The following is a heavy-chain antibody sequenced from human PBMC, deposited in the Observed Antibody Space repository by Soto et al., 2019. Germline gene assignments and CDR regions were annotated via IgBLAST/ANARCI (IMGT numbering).Heavy chain of an antibody. Sequence: QVQLVESGGGVVQPGRSLRLSCAASGFTFSSYAMHWVRQAPGKGLEWVAVISYDGSNKYYADSVKGRFTISRDNSKNTLYLQMNSLRAEDTAVYYCARDRNPVLDYWGQGTLVTVSS. CDR1: GFTFSSYA. V-gene: IGHV3-30-3*01. J-gene: IGHJ4*02. D-gene: IGHD1-1*01. CDR3: ARDRNPVLDY. CDR2: ISYDGSNK.